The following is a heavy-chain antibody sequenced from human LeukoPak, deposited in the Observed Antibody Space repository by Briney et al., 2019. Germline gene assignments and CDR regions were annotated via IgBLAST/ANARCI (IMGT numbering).Heavy chain of an antibody. V-gene: IGHV3-53*01. CDR2: IYSVGST. CDR3: ARERIYFGSGGDLRDARLFYYYGMDV. D-gene: IGHD3-10*01. J-gene: IGHJ6*02. Sequence: GGSLRLSCVASAFTVSSNCMTWVRQAPGEGLEWVSVIYSVGSTYYSDSVKGRFTISRDSSKNTLYLQMNNLRAEDTAVYYCARERIYFGSGGDLRDARLFYYYGMDVWGQGTTVTVSS. CDR1: AFTVSSNC.